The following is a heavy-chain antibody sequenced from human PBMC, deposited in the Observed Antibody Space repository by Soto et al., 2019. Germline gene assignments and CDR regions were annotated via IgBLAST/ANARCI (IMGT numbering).Heavy chain of an antibody. CDR1: GGSISSYY. J-gene: IGHJ5*02. V-gene: IGHV4-59*01. D-gene: IGHD3-3*01. CDR2: IYYSGST. CDR3: ARVPGDYDFWRGKIYNCFEP. Sequence: SETLSLTCTVSGGSISSYYWSWIRQPPGKGLEWIGYIYYSGSTNYNPSLKSRVTISVDASKNQFSLKLSSVTAADTAVYYRARVPGDYDFWRGKIYNCFEPWGQGTLVTVSS.